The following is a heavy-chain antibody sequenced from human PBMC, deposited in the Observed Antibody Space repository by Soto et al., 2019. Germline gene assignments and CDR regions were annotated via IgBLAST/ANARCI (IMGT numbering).Heavy chain of an antibody. CDR1: GFTFSSYG. CDR2: ISYDERNK. J-gene: IGHJ4*02. CDR3: AKWRNYYGTFYPPY. Sequence: PWGSLRLSCAASGFTFSSYGMHWVRQAPGKGLEWVAVISYDERNKYYADSVKGRFTISRDNSKNTLFLQMNSLTVEDTAVYYCAKWRNYYGTFYPPYWGQGTRVTVSS. V-gene: IGHV3-30*18. D-gene: IGHD3-10*01.